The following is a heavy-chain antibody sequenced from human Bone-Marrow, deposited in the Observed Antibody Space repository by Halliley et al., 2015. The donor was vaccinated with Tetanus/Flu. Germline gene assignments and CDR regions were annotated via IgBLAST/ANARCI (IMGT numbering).Heavy chain of an antibody. CDR3: ARGQSGDYDFDH. J-gene: IGHJ4*02. V-gene: IGHV3-48*03. D-gene: IGHD4-17*01. Sequence: TVSGFTFSSFEMNWVRQAPGKGLEWVSFIDNSGGTKTYADSVKGRFTMSRDNARNSVYLQMNSLRADDTAIYFCARGQSGDYDFDHWGQGTLVTVSS. CDR2: IDNSGGTK. CDR1: GFTFSSFE.